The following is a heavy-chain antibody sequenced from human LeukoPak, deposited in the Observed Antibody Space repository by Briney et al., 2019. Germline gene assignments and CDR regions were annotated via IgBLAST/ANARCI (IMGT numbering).Heavy chain of an antibody. J-gene: IGHJ4*02. D-gene: IGHD3-10*01. CDR2: IYHRGNI. CDR1: GYSNYLRFF. V-gene: IGHV4-38-2*01. CDR3: ARSDYYASGADC. Sequence: SETLSLLRAVSGYSNYLRFFWGWVRQPPGKGLEWIGSIYHRGNIYYHPSLKSRVTISVDTSRNQFSLKLSSTTAADTAMYYCARSDYYASGADCWGQGILVTVSS.